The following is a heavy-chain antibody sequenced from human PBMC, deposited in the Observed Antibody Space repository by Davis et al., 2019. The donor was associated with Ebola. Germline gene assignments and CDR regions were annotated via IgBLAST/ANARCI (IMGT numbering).Heavy chain of an antibody. CDR1: GFTFSSYA. J-gene: IGHJ2*01. D-gene: IGHD6-13*01. Sequence: GGSLRLSCAASGFTFSSYAMSWVRQAPGKGLEWVANIKQDGSEKYYVDSVKGRFTISRDNAKNSLYLQMNSLRAEDTAVYYCASSSSSWSFSGVDLWGRGTLVTDSS. CDR3: ASSSSSWSFSGVDL. CDR2: IKQDGSEK. V-gene: IGHV3-7*01.